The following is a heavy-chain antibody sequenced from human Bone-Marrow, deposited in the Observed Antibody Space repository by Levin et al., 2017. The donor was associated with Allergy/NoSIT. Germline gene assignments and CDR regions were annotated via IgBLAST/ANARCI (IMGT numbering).Heavy chain of an antibody. D-gene: IGHD5-18*01. Sequence: GESLKISCAASGFTFRSSGMHWVRQAPGKGLEWVAVISYDESYKDYVDSVKDRFTISRDNPKNTLYLQMTSLRPEDTAVYYCAKDGSVGGNSYGLDSWGQGTLVTVTS. CDR2: ISYDESYK. CDR3: AKDGSVGGNSYGLDS. V-gene: IGHV3-30*18. J-gene: IGHJ4*02. CDR1: GFTFRSSG.